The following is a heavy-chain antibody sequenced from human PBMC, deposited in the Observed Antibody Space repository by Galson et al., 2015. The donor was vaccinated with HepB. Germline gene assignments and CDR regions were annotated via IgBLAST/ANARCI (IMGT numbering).Heavy chain of an antibody. D-gene: IGHD2-21*01. CDR3: ARDAIIGDGEEDFDN. CDR1: GFTFTNYY. CDR2: IRPNDGHT. V-gene: IGHV1-46*01. J-gene: IGHJ4*02. Sequence: SVKVSCKASGFTFTNYYIHWVRQGPGQGLEWVGLIRPNDGHTRYAQNFQGRVTMTGDTSTSTVYMEVSSLTSEDTAVYYCARDAIIGDGEEDFDNWGQGTLVTVSS.